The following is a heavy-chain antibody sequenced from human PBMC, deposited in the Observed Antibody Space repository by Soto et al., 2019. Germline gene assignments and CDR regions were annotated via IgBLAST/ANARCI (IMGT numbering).Heavy chain of an antibody. CDR2: IYYSGST. D-gene: IGHD3-3*01. V-gene: IGHV4-39*02. CDR1: GGSISSSSYY. CDR3: ARDYDFWSGYGDDAFDI. J-gene: IGHJ3*02. Sequence: SETLSLTCTVSGGSISSSSYYWGWIRQPPGKGLEWIGSIYYSGSTYYNPSLKSRVTISVDTSKNQFSLKLSSVTAADTAVYNCARDYDFWSGYGDDAFDIWGQGTMVTVSS.